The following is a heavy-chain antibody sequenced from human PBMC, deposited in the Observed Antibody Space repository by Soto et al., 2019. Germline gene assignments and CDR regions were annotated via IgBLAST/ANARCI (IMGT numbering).Heavy chain of an antibody. Sequence: GESLKISCQGSGYSFTSYWIGWVRQMPGKGLEWMGIIYPGDSDTRYSPSFQGQVTISADKSISTAYLQWSSLKASDTAMYYCARRGKVAASLIDYWGQGTLVTVSS. CDR3: ARRGKVAASLIDY. CDR1: GYSFTSYW. CDR2: IYPGDSDT. V-gene: IGHV5-51*01. D-gene: IGHD2-15*01. J-gene: IGHJ4*02.